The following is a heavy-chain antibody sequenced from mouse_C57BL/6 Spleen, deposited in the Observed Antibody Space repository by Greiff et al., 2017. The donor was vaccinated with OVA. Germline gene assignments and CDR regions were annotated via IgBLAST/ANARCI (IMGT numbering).Heavy chain of an antibody. CDR2: IDPETGGT. CDR3: TMSYYDYDVRAMDY. D-gene: IGHD2-4*01. Sequence: QVQLQQSGAELVRPGASVTLSCKASGYTFTDYEMHWVKQTPVHGLEWIGAIDPETGGTAYNQKFKGKAILTADKSSSTAYMELRSLTSEDSAVYYCTMSYYDYDVRAMDYWGQGTSVTVSS. CDR1: GYTFTDYE. J-gene: IGHJ4*01. V-gene: IGHV1-15*01.